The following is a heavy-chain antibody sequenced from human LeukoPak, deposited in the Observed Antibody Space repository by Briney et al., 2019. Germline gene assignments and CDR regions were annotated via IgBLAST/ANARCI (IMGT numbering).Heavy chain of an antibody. CDR2: IYTSGST. CDR1: GGSISSGGYS. J-gene: IGHJ4*02. CDR3: ARADYYDSSGHLDY. Sequence: SETLSLTCAVSGGSISSGGYSWSWIRQPPGKGLEWIGRIYTSGSTNYNPSLKSRVTMSVDTSKNQFSLKLSSVTAADTAVYYCARADYYDSSGHLDYWGQGTLVTVSS. V-gene: IGHV4-61*02. D-gene: IGHD3-22*01.